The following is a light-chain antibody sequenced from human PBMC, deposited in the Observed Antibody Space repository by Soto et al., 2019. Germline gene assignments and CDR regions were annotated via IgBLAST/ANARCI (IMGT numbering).Light chain of an antibody. Sequence: DIQMTQSPSSLSASVGDRVTITCRASQSISSYLNWYQQXPGKAPKLLIYDASSLESGVPSRFSGSGSGTEFTLTISSLQPDDYATYYCQQYKSYWTFGQGTKVDIK. J-gene: IGKJ1*01. CDR3: QQYKSYWT. CDR2: DAS. V-gene: IGKV1-5*01. CDR1: QSISSY.